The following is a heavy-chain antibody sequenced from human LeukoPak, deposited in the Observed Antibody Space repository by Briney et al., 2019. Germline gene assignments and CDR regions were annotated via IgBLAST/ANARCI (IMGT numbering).Heavy chain of an antibody. CDR3: ARATSSGWIFDY. V-gene: IGHV3-11*01. J-gene: IGHJ4*02. CDR1: GFTFSDYY. D-gene: IGHD6-19*01. CDR2: ISSSGSTI. Sequence: GESLRLSCAASGFTFSDYYMSWIRQAPGKGLEWVSYISSSGSTIYYADSVKGRFTISRDNAKNSLYLQMNSLRAEDTAVYYCARATSSGWIFDYWGQGTLVTVSS.